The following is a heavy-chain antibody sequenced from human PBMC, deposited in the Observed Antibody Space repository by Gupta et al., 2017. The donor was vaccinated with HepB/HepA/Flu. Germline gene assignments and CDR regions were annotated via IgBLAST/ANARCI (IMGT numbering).Heavy chain of an antibody. CDR2: IRGSGGKT. CDR1: GFNFHKYA. J-gene: IGHJ6*02. V-gene: IGHV3-23*01. D-gene: IGHD4-17*01. CDR3: GKEPVSIALYGVDI. Sequence: EVQLLESGGGLVQPGGSLRLSCTASGFNFHKYAMTWVRQATGKGLEWVSSIRGSGGKTDYADSVKGRYIISKDKSKKTVYLQMSGLGAEDTAVYYCGKEPVSIALYGVDIWGQGTTVTVSS.